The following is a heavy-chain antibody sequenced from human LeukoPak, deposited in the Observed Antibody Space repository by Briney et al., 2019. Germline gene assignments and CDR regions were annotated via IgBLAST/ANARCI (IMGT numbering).Heavy chain of an antibody. CDR1: GFTFSSYA. CDR2: IYSGGRT. J-gene: IGHJ6*02. V-gene: IGHV3-66*01. D-gene: IGHD3-22*01. Sequence: QPGGSLRLSCVASGFTFSSYAINWVRQAPGKGLEWVSVIYSGGRTYYADSVKGRFTISRDNSKNTLYLQMNSLRVEDTAVYYCARDLYESRTTSRVGGMDVWGQGTTVTVSS. CDR3: ARDLYESRTTSRVGGMDV.